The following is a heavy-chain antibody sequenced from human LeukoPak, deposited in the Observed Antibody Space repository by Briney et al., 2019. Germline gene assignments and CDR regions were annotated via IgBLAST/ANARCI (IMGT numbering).Heavy chain of an antibody. CDR3: ARDHLSY. CDR2: ISSGSSTI. Sequence: QPGGSLRLSCAASGFNFNTYSMNWVRQAPGKGLEWLSYISSGSSTIYHADSVKGRFTISRDNAKNSLYLQMSSLRDEDTAVYYCARDHLSYWGQGTLVTVSS. D-gene: IGHD2/OR15-2a*01. J-gene: IGHJ4*02. CDR1: GFNFNTYS. V-gene: IGHV3-48*02.